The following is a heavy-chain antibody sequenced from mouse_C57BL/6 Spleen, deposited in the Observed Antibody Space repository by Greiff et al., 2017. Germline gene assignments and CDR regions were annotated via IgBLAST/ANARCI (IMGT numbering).Heavy chain of an antibody. CDR1: GYTFTDYE. D-gene: IGHD1-1*01. Sequence: QVQLQQSGAELVRPGASVTLSCKASGYTFTDYEMHWVKQTPVHGLEWIGAIDPETGGTAYNQKFKGKAILTADKSSSTAYMELRSLTSEDSAVYYCTRYGSPYYAMDYWGQGTSVTVSS. CDR3: TRYGSPYYAMDY. CDR2: IDPETGGT. V-gene: IGHV1-15*01. J-gene: IGHJ4*01.